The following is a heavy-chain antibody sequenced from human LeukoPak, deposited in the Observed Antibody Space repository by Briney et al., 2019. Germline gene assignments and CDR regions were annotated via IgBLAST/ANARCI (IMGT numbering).Heavy chain of an antibody. CDR3: TTDPLYHSCTNGVCCYAGDY. D-gene: IGHD2-8*01. CDR1: GFTFSNAW. J-gene: IGHJ4*02. CDR2: IKSKTDGGTT. V-gene: IGHV3-15*01. Sequence: GGSLRLSCAASGFTFSNAWMSWVRQAPGKVLEWVGRIKSKTDGGTTDYAAPVKGRFTISRDDSKNTLYLQMNSLKTEDTAVYYCTTDPLYHSCTNGVCCYAGDYWGQGTLVTVSS.